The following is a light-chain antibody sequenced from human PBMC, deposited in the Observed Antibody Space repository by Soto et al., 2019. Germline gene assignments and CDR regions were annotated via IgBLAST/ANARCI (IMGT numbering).Light chain of an antibody. CDR2: GVS. CDR3: LQYEDCPRT. Sequence: EIVVTQSPDTLSLCPGERATLSCTAIQTVTSGYLAWYQQKPGQAPRLLMYGVSTGATGTPDRFSGSGSGTDFTLTISRLEPEDFAVYYCLQYEDCPRTFGQGTKVDIK. CDR1: QTVTSGY. V-gene: IGKV3-20*01. J-gene: IGKJ1*01.